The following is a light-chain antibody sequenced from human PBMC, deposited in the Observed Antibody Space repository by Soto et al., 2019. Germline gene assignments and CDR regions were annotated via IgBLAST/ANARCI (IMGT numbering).Light chain of an antibody. Sequence: QSALTQPASVSGSPGQSITIPCTGTSSDVADYNYVSWYQQHPGKVPKLLIYDVSNRPSGVSYRFSGSKSGNTASLTISGLQAEDEADYYCSSFTSSTNTRAFGVGTTLTVL. J-gene: IGLJ2*01. CDR2: DVS. V-gene: IGLV2-14*01. CDR1: SSDVADYNY. CDR3: SSFTSSTNTRA.